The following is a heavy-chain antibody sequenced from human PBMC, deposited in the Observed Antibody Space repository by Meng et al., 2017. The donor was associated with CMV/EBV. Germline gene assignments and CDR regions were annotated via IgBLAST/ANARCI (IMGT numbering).Heavy chain of an antibody. D-gene: IGHD3-10*01. V-gene: IGHV3-30*02. J-gene: IGHJ4*02. Sequence: GESLKISCAAPEFIFNYYGMHWLRQAPGKGLEWLSFIDIDGTQRHNADIVWGRFIVSKDKPKNTVFLEMNSLRVGDTAVYYCVGHQGGPRDGVRLVWGQGTQVTVSS. CDR3: VGHQGGPRDGVRLV. CDR1: EFIFNYYG. CDR2: IDIDGTQR.